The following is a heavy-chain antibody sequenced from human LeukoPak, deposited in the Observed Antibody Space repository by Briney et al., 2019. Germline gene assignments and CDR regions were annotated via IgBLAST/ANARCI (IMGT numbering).Heavy chain of an antibody. CDR2: ISGSGGST. CDR3: AKEYYYGSGSYYNVEDAFDI. V-gene: IGHV3-23*01. D-gene: IGHD3-10*01. CDR1: GFTFNTYH. J-gene: IGHJ3*02. Sequence: PGGSLRLSCAASGFTFNTYHLNWVRQAPGKGLEWVSAISGSGGSTYYADSVKGRFTISRDNSKNTLYLQMNSLRAEDTAVYYCAKEYYYGSGSYYNVEDAFDIWGQGTMVTVSS.